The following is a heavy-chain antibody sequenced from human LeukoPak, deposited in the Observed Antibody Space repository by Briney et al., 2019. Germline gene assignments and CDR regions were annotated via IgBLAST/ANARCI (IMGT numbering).Heavy chain of an antibody. D-gene: IGHD3-22*01. Sequence: GGSLRLSCAASGFTFNLYSMNWVRQAPGKGLEWLSYISSTSTTIYYADSVKGRFTISRDKAKNSLYLQMNSLRADDTAVYYCARGGGYYDSSGDRKDLSLLDYWDQGTLVTVSS. CDR1: GFTFNLYS. V-gene: IGHV3-48*01. J-gene: IGHJ4*02. CDR3: ARGGGYYDSSGDRKDLSLLDY. CDR2: ISSTSTTI.